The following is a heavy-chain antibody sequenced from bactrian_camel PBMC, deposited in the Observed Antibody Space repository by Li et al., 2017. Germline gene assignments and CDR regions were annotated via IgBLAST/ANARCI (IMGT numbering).Heavy chain of an antibody. V-gene: IGHV3S40*01. J-gene: IGHJ4*01. CDR3: AADYGECTVASSDLRMVDY. D-gene: IGHD6*01. CDR1: RYLRR. Sequence: VQLVESGGGSVQTGGSLRLSCSTSRYLRRMGWFRQTPGKEREGVAAIHVGNPRTYYTDIAKGRFTISQDNARNTVYLQMNNLLLDDTAMYYCAADYGECTVASSDLRMVDYWGPGTQVTVS. CDR2: IHVGNPRT.